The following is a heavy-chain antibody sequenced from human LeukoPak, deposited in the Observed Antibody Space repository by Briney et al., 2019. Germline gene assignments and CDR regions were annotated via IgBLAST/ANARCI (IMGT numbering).Heavy chain of an antibody. CDR1: GFTFSSYA. CDR2: ISGSGRST. J-gene: IGHJ3*02. V-gene: IGHV3-23*01. CDR3: AKDPEAYSGYGDAFDI. Sequence: PGGSLRLSCAASGFTFSSYAVNWVRQAPGKGLEWVSGISGSGRSTYYADSVNGRFSISRDNSKNTVYLQMNSLRAEDTAVYYCAKDPEAYSGYGDAFDIRGQGTMVTVSS. D-gene: IGHD5-12*01.